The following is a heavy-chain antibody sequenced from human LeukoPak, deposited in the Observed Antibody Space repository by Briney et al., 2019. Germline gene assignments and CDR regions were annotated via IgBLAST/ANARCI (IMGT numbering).Heavy chain of an antibody. CDR2: IYYSGST. J-gene: IGHJ2*01. CDR1: GFTFSSYA. V-gene: IGHV4-59*08. D-gene: IGHD6-19*01. CDR3: ARHDPYSSGWYL. Sequence: GSLRLSCAASGFTFSSYAMSWVRQPPGKGLEWIGYIYYSGSTYYNPSLKSRVTISEDTSKNQFSLKLSSVTAADTAVYYCARHDPYSSGWYLWGRGTLVTVSS.